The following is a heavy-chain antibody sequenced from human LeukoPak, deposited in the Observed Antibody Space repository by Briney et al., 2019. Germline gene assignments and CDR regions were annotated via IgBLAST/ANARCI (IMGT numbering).Heavy chain of an antibody. CDR1: GGTFSSYA. CDR2: IIPIFGTA. D-gene: IGHD3-3*01. CDR3: ARERGRGGLYYDFWSGPLDY. V-gene: IGHV1-69*05. Sequence: SVKVSCKASGGTFSSYAISWVRQAPGQGLEWMGGIIPIFGTANYAQKLQGRVTMTTDTSTSTAYMELRSLRSDDTAVYYCARERGRGGLYYDFWSGPLDYWGQGSLVTVSS. J-gene: IGHJ4*02.